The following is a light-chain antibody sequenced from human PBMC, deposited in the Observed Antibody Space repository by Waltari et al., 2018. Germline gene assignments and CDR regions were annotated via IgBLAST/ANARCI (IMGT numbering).Light chain of an antibody. V-gene: IGLV2-14*03. Sequence: QSALTQPASVSGSPGQSITISCSGTSSDIGGHSYVSWYQQHPGKAPKLIIYDATNRPSGVSNRFSGSKSGNTASLTISGLQAEDEADYYCASYAASATLEVFGSGTKVTVL. CDR1: SSDIGGHSY. J-gene: IGLJ6*01. CDR3: ASYAASATLEV. CDR2: DAT.